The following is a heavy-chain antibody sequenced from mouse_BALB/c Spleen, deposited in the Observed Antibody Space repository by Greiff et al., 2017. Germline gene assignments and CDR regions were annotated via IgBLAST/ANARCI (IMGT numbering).Heavy chain of an antibody. CDR3: ARPPDGYYWYFDV. J-gene: IGHJ1*01. Sequence: VHVKQSGAELVKPGASVKLSCTASGFNIKDTYMHWVKQRPEQGLEWIGRIDPANGNTKYDPKFQGKATITADTSSNTAYLQLSSLTSEDTAVYYCARPPDGYYWYFDVWGAGTTVTVSS. V-gene: IGHV14-3*02. CDR2: IDPANGNT. D-gene: IGHD2-3*01. CDR1: GFNIKDTY.